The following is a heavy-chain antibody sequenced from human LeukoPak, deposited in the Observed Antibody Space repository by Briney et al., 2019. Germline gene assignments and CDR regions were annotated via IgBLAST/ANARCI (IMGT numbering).Heavy chain of an antibody. V-gene: IGHV1-2*02. J-gene: IGHJ5*02. CDR2: INPNSGGT. Sequence: ASVKVSCKASGYTFTGYYMHWVRQAPGQGLGWMGWINPNSGGTNYAQKFQGRVTMTRDTSISTAYMELSRLRSDDTAVYYCARFFYPVVAATFTRKNWFDPWGQGTLVTVSS. CDR1: GYTFTGYY. CDR3: ARFFYPVVAATFTRKNWFDP. D-gene: IGHD2-15*01.